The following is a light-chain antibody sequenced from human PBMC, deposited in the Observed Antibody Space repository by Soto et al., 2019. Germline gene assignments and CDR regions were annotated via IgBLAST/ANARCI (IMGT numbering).Light chain of an antibody. J-gene: IGKJ2*01. CDR1: QRISYSSNDKNF. CDR3: QQYYITPYT. Sequence: DIVMTQSPDSLAVSLGERATINCKSSQRISYSSNDKNFLGWYQHKPGQPPKLLIYWASTRESGVPDRFSGSGSDTDFTLTISSLQAEDVAVYYCQQYYITPYTFGQGTKLEIK. CDR2: WAS. V-gene: IGKV4-1*01.